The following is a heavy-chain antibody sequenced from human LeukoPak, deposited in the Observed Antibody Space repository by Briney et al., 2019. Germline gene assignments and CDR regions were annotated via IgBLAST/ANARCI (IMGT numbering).Heavy chain of an antibody. CDR2: ISWNSGSI. J-gene: IGHJ4*02. CDR1: GLTFDDYA. Sequence: PGRSLRLSCAASGLTFDDYAMHWVRQAPGKGLEWVSGISWNSGSIGYADSVKGRFTISRDNAKNSLYLQMNSLRAEDTALYYCAKGQRGYSGYALDYWGQGTLVTVSS. V-gene: IGHV3-9*01. CDR3: AKGQRGYSGYALDY. D-gene: IGHD5-12*01.